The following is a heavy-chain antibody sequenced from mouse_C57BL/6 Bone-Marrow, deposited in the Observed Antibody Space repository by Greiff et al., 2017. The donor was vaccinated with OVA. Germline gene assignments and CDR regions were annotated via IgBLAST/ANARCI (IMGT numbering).Heavy chain of an antibody. D-gene: IGHD1-1*01. Sequence: QVQLQQPGAELVKPGASVKLSCKASGYTFTSYWMQWVKQRPGQGLEWIGAIYPGNGDTSYNQKFKGKATLTADKSSSTAYMQLSSLTSEDSAVYYCAWGGSGSSSYFDYWGQGTTLTVSS. J-gene: IGHJ2*01. CDR3: AWGGSGSSSYFDY. CDR1: GYTFTSYW. V-gene: IGHV1-87*01. CDR2: IYPGNGDT.